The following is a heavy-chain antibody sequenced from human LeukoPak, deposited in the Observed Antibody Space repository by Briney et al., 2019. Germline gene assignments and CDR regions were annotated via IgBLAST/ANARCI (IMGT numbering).Heavy chain of an antibody. CDR2: ISGSGGSA. D-gene: IGHD6-13*01. CDR1: GFTFSSYA. V-gene: IGHV3-23*01. J-gene: IGHJ4*02. Sequence: GGSLRLSCAASGFTFSSYAMSWVRQAPGKGLEWVSAISGSGGSAYYADSVKGRFTISRDNSKNTLYLQMNSLRAEDTAVYYCAKGIAAAGKYYFDYWGQGTLVTVSS. CDR3: AKGIAAAGKYYFDY.